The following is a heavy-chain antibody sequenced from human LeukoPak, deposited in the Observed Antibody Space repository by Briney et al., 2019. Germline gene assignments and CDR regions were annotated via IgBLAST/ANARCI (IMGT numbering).Heavy chain of an antibody. CDR2: ISSSSSSI. CDR3: ARGGSGNWNAPFDY. D-gene: IGHD1-1*01. Sequence: PGGSLRLSCAASGFTFSSYSMNWVRLAPGKGLEWVSSISSSSSSIYYADSVKGRFTISRDNAKNSLYLQMNSLRADDTAVYYCARGGSGNWNAPFDYWGQGTLVTVSS. V-gene: IGHV3-21*01. J-gene: IGHJ4*02. CDR1: GFTFSSYS.